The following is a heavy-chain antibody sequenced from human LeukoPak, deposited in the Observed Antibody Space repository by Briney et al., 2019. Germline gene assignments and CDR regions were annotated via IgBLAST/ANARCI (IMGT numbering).Heavy chain of an antibody. Sequence: APGPTLVNPTQTLTLTCTVSGFALSTSGMRVGWVRQPPGMALEWLHSIDWDDERFYNTSLKTKLTISKDTSKNQVVLTLTNMDPVDTANFYCARIRGTSYGFDSWGQGTLVTVSS. CDR3: ARIRGTSYGFDS. V-gene: IGHV2-70D*14. CDR1: GFALSTSGMR. CDR2: IDWDDER. D-gene: IGHD5-18*01. J-gene: IGHJ4*02.